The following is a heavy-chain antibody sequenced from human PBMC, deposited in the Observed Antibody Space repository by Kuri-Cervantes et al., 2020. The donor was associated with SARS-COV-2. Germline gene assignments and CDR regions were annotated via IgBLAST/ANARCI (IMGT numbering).Heavy chain of an antibody. CDR3: ARDLGILTGYYSHYYYYYGMDV. J-gene: IGHJ6*02. D-gene: IGHD3-9*01. CDR2: ISSSSSYI. CDR1: GFTVSSNY. Sequence: GESLKISCAASGFTVSSNYMNWVRQAPGKGLEWVSSISSSSSYIYYADSVKGRFTISRDNAKNSLYLQMNSLRAEDTAVYYCARDLGILTGYYSHYYYYYGMDVWGQGTTVTVSS. V-gene: IGHV3-21*01.